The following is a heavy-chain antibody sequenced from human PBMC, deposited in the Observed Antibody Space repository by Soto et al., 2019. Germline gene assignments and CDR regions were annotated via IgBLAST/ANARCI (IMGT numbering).Heavy chain of an antibody. V-gene: IGHV3-23*01. CDR3: TKDQDKTGFPSYFDP. Sequence: GGSLRLSCAVSGLTFSDYGMNWVRQAPGKGLEWVSVISSNGDRTNYVDSVKGRFTISRDNSKNMLYLEMNTLRAEDTAIYYCTKDQDKTGFPSYFDPWGQGTLVTVSS. CDR2: ISSNGDRT. D-gene: IGHD1-26*01. J-gene: IGHJ5*02. CDR1: GLTFSDYG.